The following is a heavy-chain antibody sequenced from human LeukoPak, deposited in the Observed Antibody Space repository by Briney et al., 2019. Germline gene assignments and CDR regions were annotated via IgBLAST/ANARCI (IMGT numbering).Heavy chain of an antibody. CDR2: IRADAVTA. CDR1: GSIFSNHG. Sequence: GRSLRPSRAPSGSIFSNHGTNCVRQAPGKGLEWVSGIRADAVTAYYAASVKGRFIISRDNSKNTVYLQMNSLSAEDAAVYYCVKDDGWVQYANWGQGTLVTVSS. J-gene: IGHJ4*02. CDR3: VKDDGWVQYAN. D-gene: IGHD5-24*01. V-gene: IGHV3-23*01.